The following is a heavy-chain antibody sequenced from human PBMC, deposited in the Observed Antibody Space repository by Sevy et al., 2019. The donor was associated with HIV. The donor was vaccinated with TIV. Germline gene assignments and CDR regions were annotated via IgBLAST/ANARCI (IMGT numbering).Heavy chain of an antibody. D-gene: IGHD2-8*01. V-gene: IGHV3-48*01. CDR3: ASRRGGYARLYHFDS. CDR2: MGNTGSTI. Sequence: GGSLRLSCAASGFSFSIYSMNWVRQAPGRGLEWGSYMGNTGSTIHYADSVKGRFTISRDNAKNSLYLQMNSLRAEDTAVYYCASRRGGYARLYHFDSWGQGTLVTVSS. J-gene: IGHJ4*02. CDR1: GFSFSIYS.